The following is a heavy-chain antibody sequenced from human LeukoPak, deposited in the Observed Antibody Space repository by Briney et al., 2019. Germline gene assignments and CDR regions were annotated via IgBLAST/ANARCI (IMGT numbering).Heavy chain of an antibody. CDR2: ISSSSSYI. Sequence: GGPLRLSCAPSGFTFSSYSMNWVRQPPPKGLEWVSSISSSSSYIYYADSVKGRFTISRDNAKNSLYLQMNSLRAEDTAVYYCARAPGVLGSGPLTDYWGQGTLVTVSS. CDR1: GFTFSSYS. J-gene: IGHJ4*02. V-gene: IGHV3-21*01. CDR3: ARAPGVLGSGPLTDY. D-gene: IGHD3-10*01.